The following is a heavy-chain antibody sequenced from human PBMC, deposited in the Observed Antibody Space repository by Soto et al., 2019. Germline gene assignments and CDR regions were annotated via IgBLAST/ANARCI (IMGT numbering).Heavy chain of an antibody. J-gene: IGHJ4*02. CDR3: TTLPSRGWLEGNY. CDR1: GFTFSSYS. V-gene: IGHV3-21*01. CDR2: ISSSSSYI. D-gene: IGHD6-19*01. Sequence: EVQLVESGGGLVKPGGSLRLSCAASGFTFSSYSMNWVRQAPGKGLEWVSSISSSSSYIYYADSVKGRFTISRDNAKHSLERQMNSLSAEDTAVYECTTLPSRGWLEGNYWGKGTLVTVSS.